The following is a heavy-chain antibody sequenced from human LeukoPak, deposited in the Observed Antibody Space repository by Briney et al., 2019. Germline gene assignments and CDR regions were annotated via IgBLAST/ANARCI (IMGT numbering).Heavy chain of an antibody. CDR2: MNPNSGDT. J-gene: IGHJ6*04. V-gene: IGHV1-8*03. Sequence: ASVKLSCKASGYTFTIYHINWVRQATGQGLEWMGWMNPNSGDTGYAQKFQGRVSITRNTSISTAYMELSSLISDDTAVYYCARADGSSSISYYYLDVWGKGTTVTVSS. D-gene: IGHD6-6*01. CDR1: GYTFTIYH. CDR3: ARADGSSSISYYYLDV.